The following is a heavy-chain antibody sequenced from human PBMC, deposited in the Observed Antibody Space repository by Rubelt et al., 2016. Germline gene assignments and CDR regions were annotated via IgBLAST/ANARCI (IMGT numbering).Heavy chain of an antibody. D-gene: IGHD2-2*01. J-gene: IGHJ4*02. CDR3: ARQTPNVVARHFDY. CDR2: IKQLGSEK. CDR1: GFSFGSHW. Sequence: GGSLRLSCVGSGFSFGSHWMSWVRQAPGKGLEWVASIKQLGSEKHYVDSVRARFTISREDARSSLFLQMNSLRAEDTAGYYCARQTPNVVARHFDYWGQGTLVTVSS. V-gene: IGHV3-7*01.